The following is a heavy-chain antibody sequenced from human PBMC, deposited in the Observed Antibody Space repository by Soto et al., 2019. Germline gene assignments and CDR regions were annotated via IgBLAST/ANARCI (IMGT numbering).Heavy chain of an antibody. V-gene: IGHV3-53*04. D-gene: IGHD3-3*01. J-gene: IGHJ6*03. Sequence: PGGSLRLSCASSGFTVSSNYMILVRQAPGKGLEWVSVIYSGGSTYYADSVKGRFTISRHNSKNTLYLQMNSLRAEDTAVYYCARGEGITIFGVAPMDVWGKGTTVTVSS. CDR1: GFTVSSNY. CDR3: ARGEGITIFGVAPMDV. CDR2: IYSGGST.